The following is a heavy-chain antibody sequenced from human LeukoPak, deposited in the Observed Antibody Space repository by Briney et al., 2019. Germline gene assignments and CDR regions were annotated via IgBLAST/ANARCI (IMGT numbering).Heavy chain of an antibody. CDR1: GGSISSYY. CDR2: IYYSGST. V-gene: IGHV4-59*01. Sequence: PSETLSLTCTVSGGSISSYYWSWIRRPPGKGLEWIGYIYYSGSTNYNPSLKSRVTISVDTSKNQFSLKLSSVTAADTAVYYCARVGGSYVIDYWGQGTLVTVSS. CDR3: ARVGGSYVIDY. D-gene: IGHD1-26*01. J-gene: IGHJ4*02.